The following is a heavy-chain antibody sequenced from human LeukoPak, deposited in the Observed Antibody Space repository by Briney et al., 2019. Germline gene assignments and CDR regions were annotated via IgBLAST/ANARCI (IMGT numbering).Heavy chain of an antibody. J-gene: IGHJ4*02. CDR2: IYHSGST. CDR3: ASKLSGSYLDY. CDR1: GGSISSGGYY. D-gene: IGHD1-26*01. V-gene: IGHV4-30-2*01. Sequence: PSETLSLTCTVSGGSISSGGYYWNWIRQPPGKGLEWIGYIYHSGSTYYNPSLKSRVTISVDRSENQFSLKLTSVTAADTAVYYCASKLSGSYLDYWGQGTLVTVSS.